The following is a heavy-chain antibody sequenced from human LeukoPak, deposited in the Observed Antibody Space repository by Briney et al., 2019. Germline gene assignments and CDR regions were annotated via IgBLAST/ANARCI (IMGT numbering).Heavy chain of an antibody. J-gene: IGHJ4*02. CDR1: GCSISSYY. CDR3: AGVGRYSSGYLDY. Sequence: WETLSLTCAVSGCSISSYYWSWIRQPPGKGLEWIGYIYYSGSTNYNPSLKSRVTIFVGTSNNHFSLQLSSVTAADTAVYYCAGVGRYSSGYLDYWGQGTLVTVSS. V-gene: IGHV4-59*01. D-gene: IGHD3-22*01. CDR2: IYYSGST.